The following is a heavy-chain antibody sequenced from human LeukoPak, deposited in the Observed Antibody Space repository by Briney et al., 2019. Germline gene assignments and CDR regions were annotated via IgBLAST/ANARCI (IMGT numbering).Heavy chain of an antibody. Sequence: GGSLRLSCVASGFTFSHYTMHWVRQAPGKGLEWVAVILYDGSNKNYADSVKGRFTISRDDSKNTLYLQMNSLRAEDTAMYYCARDGLTGKTDGTLDSWGQGTLVTVSS. V-gene: IGHV3-30-3*01. CDR3: ARDGLTGKTDGTLDS. CDR1: GFTFSHYT. CDR2: ILYDGSNK. J-gene: IGHJ4*02. D-gene: IGHD1-20*01.